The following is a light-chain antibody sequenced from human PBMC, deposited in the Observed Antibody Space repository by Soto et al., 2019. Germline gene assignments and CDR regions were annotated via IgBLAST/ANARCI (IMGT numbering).Light chain of an antibody. CDR1: QSISSW. CDR3: QHYNDYSPT. J-gene: IGKJ1*01. CDR2: DAS. V-gene: IGKV1-5*01. Sequence: DIPITQSPSTPSASVGDRVTLSFRASQSISSWLAWYQQKPGKAPKLLIFDASTLESGVPPRFSGSGSGTEFTLTISSLQPDDFATYYCQHYNDYSPTFGQGTKVDIK.